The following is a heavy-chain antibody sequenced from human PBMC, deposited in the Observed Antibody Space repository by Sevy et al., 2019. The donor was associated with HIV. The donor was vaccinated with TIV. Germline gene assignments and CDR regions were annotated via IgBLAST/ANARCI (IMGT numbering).Heavy chain of an antibody. J-gene: IGHJ4*02. D-gene: IGHD3-22*01. CDR3: ARDSDGSGRYYLDYFDS. Sequence: ASVKVSCKTSGYTFIKHPLSWVRQAPGQGLEWMGCIRTYNGETKYGDKFQGRATMTTDTSTSTAYMELRSLRSDDTAVYYCARDSDGSGRYYLDYFDSWGQGTLVTVSS. V-gene: IGHV1-18*01. CDR2: IRTYNGET. CDR1: GYTFIKHP.